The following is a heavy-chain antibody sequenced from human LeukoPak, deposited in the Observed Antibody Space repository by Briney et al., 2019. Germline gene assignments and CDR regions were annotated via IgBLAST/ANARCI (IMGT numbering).Heavy chain of an antibody. CDR2: IYHSGST. CDR3: ARETGRYGMDV. CDR1: GGSISSYS. V-gene: IGHV4-30-2*01. D-gene: IGHD1-14*01. J-gene: IGHJ6*02. Sequence: SETLSLTCTVSGGSISSYSWSWIRQPPGKGLEWIGYIYHSGSTYYNPSLKSRVTISVDRSKNQFSLKLSSVTAADTAVYYCARETGRYGMDVWGQGTTVTVSS.